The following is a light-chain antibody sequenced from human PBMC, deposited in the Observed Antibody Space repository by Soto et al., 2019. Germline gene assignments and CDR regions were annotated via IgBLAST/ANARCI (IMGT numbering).Light chain of an antibody. CDR2: KDS. Sequence: SYELTQPPSVSVSPGQTARITCSGDALPMQYGNWYQQKPGQAPAVVMYKDSERPSGIPERFSGSSSGTTVTLTISGVQAEDEADYYCQSADSSGSYVVFGGGTKVTVL. V-gene: IGLV3-25*03. CDR3: QSADSSGSYVV. CDR1: ALPMQY. J-gene: IGLJ2*01.